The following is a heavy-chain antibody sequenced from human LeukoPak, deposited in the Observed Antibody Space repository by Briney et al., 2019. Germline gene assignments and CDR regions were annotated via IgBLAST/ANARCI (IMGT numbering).Heavy chain of an antibody. CDR2: MGYEGIHK. CDR1: GFTFNNFG. V-gene: IGHV3-30*02. CDR3: ARDLHGGYSSDY. D-gene: IGHD4-23*01. Sequence: GGSLRLSCAASGFTFNNFGMHWVRQAPGKGLEWVAFMGYEGIHKYYADSVKGRFTISKDNSKATLYMQMNSLRPEDTAVYYCARDLHGGYSSDYWGQGTLVTVSS. J-gene: IGHJ4*02.